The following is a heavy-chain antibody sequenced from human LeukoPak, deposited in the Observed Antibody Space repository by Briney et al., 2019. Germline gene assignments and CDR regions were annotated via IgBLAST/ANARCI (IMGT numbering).Heavy chain of an antibody. D-gene: IGHD4-11*01. CDR1: GFTFSSYS. CDR2: ISSSSSYI. V-gene: IGHV3-21*01. J-gene: IGHJ6*02. Sequence: GGSLRLSCAASGFTFSSYSMNWVRQAPGKGLEWVSSISSSSSYIYYADSVKGRFTISRDNAKNSLYLQMNSLRAEDTAVYYCARPMTTVTTYYYYYGMDVWGQGTTVTVSS. CDR3: ARPMTTVTTYYYYYGMDV.